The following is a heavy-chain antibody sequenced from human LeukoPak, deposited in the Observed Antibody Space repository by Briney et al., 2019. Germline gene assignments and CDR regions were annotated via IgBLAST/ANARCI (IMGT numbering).Heavy chain of an antibody. V-gene: IGHV4-34*01. D-gene: IGHD3-10*01. Sequence: SETLSLTCAVYGGSFSGYHWSWIRQPPGKGLEWIGEINHSGSTNYNPSLKSRVTISVDTSKNQFSLKLSSVTAADTAVYYCARAGRLALYGSGSYHRYYYYGMGVWGQGTTVTVSS. CDR1: GGSFSGYH. J-gene: IGHJ6*02. CDR3: ARAGRLALYGSGSYHRYYYYGMGV. CDR2: INHSGST.